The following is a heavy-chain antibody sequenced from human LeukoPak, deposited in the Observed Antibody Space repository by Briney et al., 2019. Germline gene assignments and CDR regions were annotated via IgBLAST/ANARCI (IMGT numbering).Heavy chain of an antibody. CDR1: GGSISSGSYY. Sequence: SETLSLTCTVSGGSISSGSYYWSWIRQPPGKGLECIGYMYSSGSTNYNPSLKSQVTISVDTSKNRFSLRLSSVTAADTAVYYCARGLSSTSCYGICPLALFEYWGQGTPVTVSS. CDR3: ARGLSSTSCYGICPLALFEY. V-gene: IGHV4-61*01. J-gene: IGHJ4*02. CDR2: MYSSGST. D-gene: IGHD2-2*01.